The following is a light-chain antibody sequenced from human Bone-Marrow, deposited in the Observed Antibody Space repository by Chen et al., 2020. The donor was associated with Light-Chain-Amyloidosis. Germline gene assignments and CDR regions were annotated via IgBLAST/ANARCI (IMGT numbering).Light chain of an antibody. CDR2: DDS. CDR1: NIGSTS. Sequence: SYVLTQPSSVSVAPGQTATSACGGNNIGSTSVHWYQQTPGQAPLLFVYDDSARPSGIPARLSGSNSGDTATLPISRVEAGDEADYYCQVWDRSSDRPVFGGGTKLTVL. J-gene: IGLJ3*02. V-gene: IGLV3-21*02. CDR3: QVWDRSSDRPV.